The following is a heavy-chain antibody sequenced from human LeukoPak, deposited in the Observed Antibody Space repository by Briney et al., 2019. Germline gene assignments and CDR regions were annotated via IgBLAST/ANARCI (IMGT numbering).Heavy chain of an antibody. Sequence: GGSLRLSCAASGFTFDDYAMHWVRQAPGKGLEWVSGISWNSGSIGYADSVKGRFTISRDNAKNSLYLQMNSLRAEDTALYYCAKGLPTTYYYDSSGTSAFDIWGQGTMVTVSS. J-gene: IGHJ3*02. CDR2: ISWNSGSI. D-gene: IGHD3-22*01. CDR3: AKGLPTTYYYDSSGTSAFDI. V-gene: IGHV3-9*01. CDR1: GFTFDDYA.